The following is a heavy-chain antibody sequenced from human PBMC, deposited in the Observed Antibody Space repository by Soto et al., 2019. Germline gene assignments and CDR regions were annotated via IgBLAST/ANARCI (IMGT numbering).Heavy chain of an antibody. D-gene: IGHD6-13*01. J-gene: IGHJ5*02. V-gene: IGHV3-23*01. CDR3: AKDQYSSSWNWFDP. CDR1: GFTFSSYA. Sequence: GGSLRLSCAASGFTFSSYAMSWVRQAPGKGLEWVSAISGSGGSTHYADSVKGRFTISRDNSKNTLYLQMNSLRAEDTAVYYCAKDQYSSSWNWFDPWGQGTLVTVSS. CDR2: ISGSGGST.